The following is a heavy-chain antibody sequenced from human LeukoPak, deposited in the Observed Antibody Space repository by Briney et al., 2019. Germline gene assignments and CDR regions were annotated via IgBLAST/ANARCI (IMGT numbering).Heavy chain of an antibody. CDR1: GLSFSNAW. CDR3: TTGDRGWQDY. J-gene: IGHJ4*02. CDR2: IKRNTHTGTT. Sequence: GGSLRLSCAASGLSFSNAWMSWVRQAPGKGLEWVAHIKRNTHTGTTNYGASVEGRFTVSRDDSKNTLYLQMNSLKIEDTAVYYCTTGDRGWQDYWGQGTLVTVSS. V-gene: IGHV3-15*01. D-gene: IGHD6-19*01.